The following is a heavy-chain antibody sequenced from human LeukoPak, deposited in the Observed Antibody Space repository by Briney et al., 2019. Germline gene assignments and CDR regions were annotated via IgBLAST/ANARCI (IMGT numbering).Heavy chain of an antibody. CDR3: ARDKRGIGDDAFAI. V-gene: IGHV4-59*01. Sequence: SETLSLTCTVSGGSISSFYWSWIRQPPGKGLEWIGYIHISGSTNYSPSLKSRVTISVDTSKSQFSLRLTSVTAADTAIYYCARDKRGIGDDAFAIWGQGTMVTVSS. J-gene: IGHJ3*02. CDR1: GGSISSFY. CDR2: IHISGST. D-gene: IGHD2-21*01.